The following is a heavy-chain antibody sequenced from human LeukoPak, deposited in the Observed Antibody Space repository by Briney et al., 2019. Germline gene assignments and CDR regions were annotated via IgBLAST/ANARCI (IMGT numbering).Heavy chain of an antibody. CDR1: GDSINNNY. Sequence: SETLSLTCSVSGDSINNNYWSWIRQPAGKGLEWIGRIYCTGNTNYNPSLKSRVTMSVDTSKNQFSLKLSSVTAADTAVYYCARSYSILTGYYYFDYWGQGTLVTVSS. J-gene: IGHJ4*02. V-gene: IGHV4-4*07. D-gene: IGHD3-9*01. CDR2: IYCTGNT. CDR3: ARSYSILTGYYYFDY.